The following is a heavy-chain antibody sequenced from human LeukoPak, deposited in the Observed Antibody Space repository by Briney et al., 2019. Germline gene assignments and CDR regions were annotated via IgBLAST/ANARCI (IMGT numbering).Heavy chain of an antibody. CDR1: GFTFNDYA. D-gene: IGHD2-21*01. CDR2: ISYDGYDK. Sequence: GRSLRLSCAASGFTFNDYALYWVRQAPGKGLEWVTLISYDGYDKSYADSVRGRFTISRDNSRNTLYLQMDSLRSEDTAVYYCARDFFPVVDSTWYEIGYWGQGTRVTVSS. J-gene: IGHJ4*02. V-gene: IGHV3-30-3*01. CDR3: ARDFFPVVDSTWYEIGY.